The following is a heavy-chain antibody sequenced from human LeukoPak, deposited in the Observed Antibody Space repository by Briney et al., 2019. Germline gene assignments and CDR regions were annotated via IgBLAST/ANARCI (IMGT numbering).Heavy chain of an antibody. CDR2: IIPIFGTA. CDR3: ARAGMRSRIAAAGYYFDY. V-gene: IGHV1-69*13. Sequence: GASVKVSCKASGGTFSSYAISWVRQAPGQGLEWMGGIIPIFGTANYAQKFQGRVTITADESTSTAYMELSSLRSEDTAVYYCARAGMRSRIAAAGYYFDYWGQGTLVTVSS. CDR1: GGTFSSYA. J-gene: IGHJ4*02. D-gene: IGHD6-13*01.